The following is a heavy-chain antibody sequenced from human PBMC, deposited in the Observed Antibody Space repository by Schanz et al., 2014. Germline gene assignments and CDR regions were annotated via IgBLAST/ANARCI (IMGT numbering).Heavy chain of an antibody. D-gene: IGHD3-10*01. J-gene: IGHJ6*02. CDR2: ISYDGSDK. Sequence: QVQLVESGGGVVQPGRSLRLSCAASGFTFSKYGMHWVRQAPGKGLEWVAVISYDGSDKYYADSVKGRFTISRDNSKDTLFLQMNSLRAEDTAVYYCARFGELDYFYYGMDVWGQGTTVTVSS. V-gene: IGHV3-30*19. CDR3: ARFGELDYFYYGMDV. CDR1: GFTFSKYG.